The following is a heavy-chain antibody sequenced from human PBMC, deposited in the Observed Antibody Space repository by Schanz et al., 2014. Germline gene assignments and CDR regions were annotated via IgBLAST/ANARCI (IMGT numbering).Heavy chain of an antibody. CDR2: IWYDGNNK. Sequence: VQLVESGGGVVQPGRSLRLSCAASGFTFSSYGMHWVRQAPGKGLEWVAVIWYDGNNKFYADSVKGRFTISRDNAKNSLYLQMTGLRAEDTAVYYCAAHETLSTTACYPSWGQGTLVAVSS. CDR1: GFTFSSYG. D-gene: IGHD2-2*01. V-gene: IGHV3-33*03. J-gene: IGHJ4*02. CDR3: AAHETLSTTACYPS.